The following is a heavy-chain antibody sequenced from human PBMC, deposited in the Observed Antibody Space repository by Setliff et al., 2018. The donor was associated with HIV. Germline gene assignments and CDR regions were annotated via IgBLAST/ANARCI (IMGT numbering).Heavy chain of an antibody. J-gene: IGHJ6*03. D-gene: IGHD3-22*01. CDR1: GGSISSGGYY. CDR2: INHSGST. Sequence: PSETLSLTCTVSGGSISSGGYYWSWIRQPPGKGLEWIGEINHSGSTNYNPSLKNRVTISIDTSKNQFSLKLSSVTAADTAVYYCARQHYYDSSGRNLMDVWGKGTTVTVS. V-gene: IGHV4-39*01. CDR3: ARQHYYDSSGRNLMDV.